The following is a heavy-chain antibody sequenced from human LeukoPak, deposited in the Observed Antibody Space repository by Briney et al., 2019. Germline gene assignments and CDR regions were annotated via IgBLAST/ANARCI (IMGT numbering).Heavy chain of an antibody. CDR1: GYTRTELS. CDR2: FDPEDGET. D-gene: IGHD2-2*01. CDR3: ATLRYQLLFHWFDP. Sequence: ASVKVSCKVSGYTRTELSMHWVRQAPGKGLEWMGGFDPEDGETIYAQKFQGRVTMTEDTSTDTAYMELSSLRSEDTAVYYCATLRYQLLFHWFDPWGQGTLVTVSS. J-gene: IGHJ5*02. V-gene: IGHV1-24*01.